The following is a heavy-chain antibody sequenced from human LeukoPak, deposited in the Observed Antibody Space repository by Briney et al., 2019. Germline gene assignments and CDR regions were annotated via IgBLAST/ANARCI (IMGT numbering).Heavy chain of an antibody. D-gene: IGHD5-18*01. CDR3: ARAVGYSYGYHFDY. CDR2: IYCSGST. V-gene: IGHV4-59*01. J-gene: IGHJ4*02. Sequence: SETLSLTCSVSGGSISSYYWSWIRQPPGKGLEWIGYIYCSGSTNYNPSLKSRVTISVDTSKNQFSLKLSSVTAADTAVYYCARAVGYSYGYHFDYWGQGTLVTVSS. CDR1: GGSISSYY.